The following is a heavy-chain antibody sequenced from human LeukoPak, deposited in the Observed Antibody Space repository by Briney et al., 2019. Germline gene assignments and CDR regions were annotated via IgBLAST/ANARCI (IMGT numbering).Heavy chain of an antibody. J-gene: IGHJ3*02. CDR2: INSDGGST. D-gene: IGHD2-8*01. CDR3: ASMNGHAFDI. CDR1: GFTISSYW. Sequence: GGSLRLSCAASGFTISSYWMHWVRQAPGKGLVWGSGINSDGGSTRYADSVKGRFIITRDNAKNMLYLQMNSLRAEDTAVYYCASMNGHAFDIWGQGTRVTVSS. V-gene: IGHV3-74*01.